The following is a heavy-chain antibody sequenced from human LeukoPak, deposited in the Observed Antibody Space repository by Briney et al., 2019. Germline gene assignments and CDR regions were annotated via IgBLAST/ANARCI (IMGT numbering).Heavy chain of an antibody. CDR1: GGSISSYY. CDR3: ARVSGVFDY. V-gene: IGHV4-59*01. CDR2: IYYSGST. Sequence: SETLSLTCTVSGGSISSYYWSWIRQPPGKGLEWIGYIYYSGSTNYNPSLKSRVTISVDTSKNQFSLKLSSVTAADTAVYYCARVSGVFDYWGQGTLVTVSS. J-gene: IGHJ4*02. D-gene: IGHD2-8*01.